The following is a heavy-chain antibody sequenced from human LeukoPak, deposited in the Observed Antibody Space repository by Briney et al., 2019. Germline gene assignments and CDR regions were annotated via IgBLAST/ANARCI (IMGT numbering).Heavy chain of an antibody. D-gene: IGHD5-12*01. CDR1: GGSISSSSYY. Sequence: PSETLSLTCTVSGGSISSSSYYWGWIRQPPGKGLEGIGSIYYSGSTYYNPSLKSRVTISVDTSKNQFSLKLSSVTAADTAVYYCARQPSGPYYYYYYMDVWGKGTTVTISS. V-gene: IGHV4-39*01. J-gene: IGHJ6*03. CDR2: IYYSGST. CDR3: ARQPSGPYYYYYYMDV.